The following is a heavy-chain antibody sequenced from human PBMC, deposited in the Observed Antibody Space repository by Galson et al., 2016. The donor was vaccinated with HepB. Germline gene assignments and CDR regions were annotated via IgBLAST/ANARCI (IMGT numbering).Heavy chain of an antibody. CDR1: GYTFTSYY. CDR2: INPSGGSP. CDR3: ARTTYNWNYDGYGMDV. D-gene: IGHD1-7*01. J-gene: IGHJ6*02. Sequence: SVKVSCKASGYTFTSYYMHWVRQAPGQGLEWMGIINPSGGSPSYAQKFQGRVSMTRDTSTSTVYMELSSLRSEDTAVFYCARTTYNWNYDGYGMDVWGQGTTVTVSS. V-gene: IGHV1-46*01.